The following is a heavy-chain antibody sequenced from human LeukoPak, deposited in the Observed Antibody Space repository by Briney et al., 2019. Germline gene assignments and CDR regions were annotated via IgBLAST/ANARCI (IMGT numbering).Heavy chain of an antibody. CDR2: IRFSVDIT. CDR3: TKDQGNGYTNYADY. V-gene: IGHV3-23*01. J-gene: IGHJ4*02. Sequence: GGSLRLSCAASGFTFGTYAMSWVRQAPGKGLEGVSTIRFSVDITYYADSVKGRFTVSRDNSKSTLYLQMNSLRAEDTALYYCTKDQGNGYTNYADYWGQGTLVTVSS. CDR1: GFTFGTYA. D-gene: IGHD5-24*01.